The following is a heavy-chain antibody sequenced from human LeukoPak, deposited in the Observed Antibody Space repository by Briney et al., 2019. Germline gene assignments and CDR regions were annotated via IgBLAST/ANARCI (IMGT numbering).Heavy chain of an antibody. CDR2: INPNSGGT. V-gene: IGHV1-2*02. J-gene: IGHJ4*02. Sequence: ASVKVSCKASGYTFTGYYMHWVRQAPGQGLEWMGWINPNSGGTNYAQKFQGRVTMTRDTSISTAYMELSRLRSDDTALYYCASGGHVRVYDSSAYYGHYWGQGTLVTVSS. CDR3: ASGGHVRVYDSSAYYGHY. CDR1: GYTFTGYY. D-gene: IGHD3-22*01.